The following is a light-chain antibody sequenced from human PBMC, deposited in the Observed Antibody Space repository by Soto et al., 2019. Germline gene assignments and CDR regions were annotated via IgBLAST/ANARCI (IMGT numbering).Light chain of an antibody. CDR1: QSVSSN. CDR3: QQYNNRWT. CDR2: GAS. Sequence: EIVMTQSPATLSLSPGERATLSCRARQSVSSNLAWYQQKPGQAPRLLIYGASTRAAGIPARFSGSGSGTEFTLTISSLQSEDVAVYFCQQYNNRWTFGPGTKVEIK. J-gene: IGKJ1*01. V-gene: IGKV3-15*01.